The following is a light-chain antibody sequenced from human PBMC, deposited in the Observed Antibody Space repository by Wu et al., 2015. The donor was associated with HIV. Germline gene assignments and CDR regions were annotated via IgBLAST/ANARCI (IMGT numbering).Light chain of an antibody. CDR2: GAS. V-gene: IGKV3-20*01. J-gene: IGKJ4*01. CDR3: QQYGSSPVT. Sequence: DIVLTQSPATLSLSPGGRATLSCRASQRVSTFVAWYQHRPGQAPRLVIYGASNRATDISDRFSGSGSGTDFTLTISRLEPEDSAVYFCQQYGSSPVTFGGGTKVEIK. CDR1: QRVSTF.